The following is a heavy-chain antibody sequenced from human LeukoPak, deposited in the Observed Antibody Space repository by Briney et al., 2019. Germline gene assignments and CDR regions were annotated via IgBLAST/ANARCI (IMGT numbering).Heavy chain of an antibody. Sequence: ASVKVSCKASGYTFTGYYMHWVRQAPGQGLEWMGWINPNSGGTIYAQKFQGRVTMTEDTSTDTAYMELSSLRSEDTAVYYCATLPPEYYYDSSGYHNFDYWGQGTLVTVSS. CDR3: ATLPPEYYYDSSGYHNFDY. CDR1: GYTFTGYY. J-gene: IGHJ4*02. V-gene: IGHV1-2*02. D-gene: IGHD3-22*01. CDR2: INPNSGGT.